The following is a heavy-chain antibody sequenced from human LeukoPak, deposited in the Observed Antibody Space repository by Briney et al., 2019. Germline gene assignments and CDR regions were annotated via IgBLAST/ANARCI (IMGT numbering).Heavy chain of an antibody. V-gene: IGHV4-34*01. Sequence: SETLSLTCGAYGGSFSGFYWRGIRQPPGKGLEWIGEINHSGSTNYNPSLKSRVTISVDPSKNQSSLKLSSVTAADTAVSYCARGEQLPTFSNCWGQGTLVTVSS. D-gene: IGHD6-13*01. J-gene: IGHJ4*02. CDR3: ARGEQLPTFSNC. CDR2: INHSGST. CDR1: GGSFSGFY.